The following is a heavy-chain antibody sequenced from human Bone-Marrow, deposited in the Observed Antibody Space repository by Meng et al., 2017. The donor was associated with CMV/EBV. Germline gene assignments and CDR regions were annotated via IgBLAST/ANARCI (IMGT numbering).Heavy chain of an antibody. Sequence: SETLSLTCTVSGDSINGRSYYWDWIRQPPGKGLEWIGSIYHSGRTYYNPSRKSRFTISVDTSKNQFSLKLSSVAAADTAVYYCASELYFSSTSCSYVWFDPWGQGTLVTVSS. CDR3: ASELYFSSTSCSYVWFDP. CDR1: GDSINGRSYY. J-gene: IGHJ5*02. D-gene: IGHD2-2*01. CDR2: IYHSGRT. V-gene: IGHV4-39*07.